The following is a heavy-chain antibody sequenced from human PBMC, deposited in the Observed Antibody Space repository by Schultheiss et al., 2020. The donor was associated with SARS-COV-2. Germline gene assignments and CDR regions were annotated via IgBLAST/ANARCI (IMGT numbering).Heavy chain of an antibody. V-gene: IGHV3-9*01. D-gene: IGHD2-2*01. CDR1: GFTFDDYA. CDR2: ISWNSGSI. J-gene: IGHJ4*02. CDR3: AKDTGVVPAAIFDY. Sequence: GGSLRLSCAASGFTFDDYAMHWVRQAPGKGLEWVSGISWNSGSIGYADSVKGRFTISRDNAKNSLYLQMNSLRAEDTAVYYCAKDTGVVPAAIFDYWGQGTLVTVSS.